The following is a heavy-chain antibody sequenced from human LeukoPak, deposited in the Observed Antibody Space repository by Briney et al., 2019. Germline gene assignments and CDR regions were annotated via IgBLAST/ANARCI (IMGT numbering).Heavy chain of an antibody. J-gene: IGHJ4*02. V-gene: IGHV3-23*01. CDR2: LHSNGGRT. CDR1: GFTFSDYA. Sequence: GALRLSCAASGFTFSDYAMNWVRQTPGKGLEWVSGLHSNGGRTYYADSVKGRSTISRNNSKNTLYLQMNSLRAEDTAVYYCAKDFRRGDGYWGIDYWGQGTLVTVSS. CDR3: AKDFRRGDGYWGIDY. D-gene: IGHD5-24*01.